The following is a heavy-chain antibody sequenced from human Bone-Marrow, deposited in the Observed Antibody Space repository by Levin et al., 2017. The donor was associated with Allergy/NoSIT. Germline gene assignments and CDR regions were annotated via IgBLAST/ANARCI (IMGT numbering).Heavy chain of an antibody. CDR1: GGSIRSGDYY. D-gene: IGHD3-3*01. V-gene: IGHV4-30-4*01. Sequence: SETLSLTCTVSGGSIRSGDYYWSWIRQPPGKGLEWIGYIYRSGSTYYNPSFKTRITLSRDTSKNQFSLKLTSVTAADTAVYYCARDLEWGSAFEIWGQGTMVTVSS. CDR3: ARDLEWGSAFEI. CDR2: IYRSGST. J-gene: IGHJ3*02.